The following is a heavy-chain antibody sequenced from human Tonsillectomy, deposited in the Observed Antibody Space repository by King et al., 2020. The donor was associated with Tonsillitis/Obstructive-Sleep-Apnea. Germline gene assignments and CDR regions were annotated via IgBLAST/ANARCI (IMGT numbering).Heavy chain of an antibody. V-gene: IGHV3-21*01. CDR3: AREGSYYDILTGYYSSWYFDL. D-gene: IGHD3-9*01. CDR1: GFTFSSYS. CDR2: ISSSSSYI. J-gene: IGHJ2*01. Sequence: VQLVESGGGLVKPGGSLRLSCAASGFTFSSYSMNWVRQAPGKGLEWVSSISSSSSYIYYADSVKGRFTISRDNAKNSLYLQMNSLRAEATAVYYCAREGSYYDILTGYYSSWYFDLWGRGTLVTVSS.